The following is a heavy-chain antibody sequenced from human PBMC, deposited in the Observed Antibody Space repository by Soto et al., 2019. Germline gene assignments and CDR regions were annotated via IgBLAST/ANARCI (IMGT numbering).Heavy chain of an antibody. D-gene: IGHD6-19*01. CDR1: GFTFTSYA. V-gene: IGHV3-23*01. Sequence: EVQLLESGGGLVQPGGSLRLSCAASGFTFTSYAMNWVRQAPGKGLEKGLEWVSAISGSGSTTSYADSVKGRFTISRDNSKNTLYLQMNSLRAEDTAIYYCAKAKSGWANFDIWGQGTMVTVSS. CDR3: AKAKSGWANFDI. J-gene: IGHJ3*02. CDR2: ISGSGSTT.